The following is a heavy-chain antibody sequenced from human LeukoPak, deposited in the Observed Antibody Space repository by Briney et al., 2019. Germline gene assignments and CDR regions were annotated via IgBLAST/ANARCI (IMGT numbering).Heavy chain of an antibody. CDR3: SREFEP. CDR1: GFSFSTYW. CDR2: IKHDAIEE. Sequence: GGSLRLSCEASGFSFSTYWMAWVRQAPGKGLEWVASIKHDAIEEHYADSVKGRFTVSRDNGRNSLYLEMKCLRVEDTAVYYCSREFEPWGQGTLVIVSS. V-gene: IGHV3-7*01. J-gene: IGHJ5*02.